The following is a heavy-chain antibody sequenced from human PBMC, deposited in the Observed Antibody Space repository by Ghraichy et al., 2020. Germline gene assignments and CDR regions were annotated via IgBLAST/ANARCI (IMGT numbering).Heavy chain of an antibody. J-gene: IGHJ4*02. V-gene: IGHV3-53*04. CDR3: ARVKRGYGSGSYPTGPIDY. CDR2: IYSGGST. Sequence: GGSLRLSCAASGFTVSSNYMSWVRQAPGKGLEWVSVIYSGGSTYYADSVKGRFTISRHNSKNTLYLQMNSLRAEDTAVYYCARVKRGYGSGSYPTGPIDYWGQGTLVTVSS. CDR1: GFTVSSNY. D-gene: IGHD3-10*01.